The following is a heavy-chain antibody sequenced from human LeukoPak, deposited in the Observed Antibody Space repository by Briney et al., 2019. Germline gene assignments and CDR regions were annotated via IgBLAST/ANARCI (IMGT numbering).Heavy chain of an antibody. J-gene: IGHJ4*02. Sequence: PGGSLRLSCAASGFTFSSYAMSWVRQAPGRGLEWVPAISGSGGSTYYADSVKGRFTISRDNSKNTLYLQMNSLRAEDTAVYYCAKDGSSSWYSFDYWGQGTLVTVSS. CDR1: GFTFSSYA. D-gene: IGHD6-13*01. CDR3: AKDGSSSWYSFDY. V-gene: IGHV3-23*01. CDR2: ISGSGGST.